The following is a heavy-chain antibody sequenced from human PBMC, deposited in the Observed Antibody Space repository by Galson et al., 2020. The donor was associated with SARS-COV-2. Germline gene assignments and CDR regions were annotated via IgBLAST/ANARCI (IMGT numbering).Heavy chain of an antibody. Sequence: GGSLRLSCSASGIIFSDYAMHWVRQAPGKGLEYVSALSSNGGTSFYADSVNGRFTMSRDNSNNMFYLQMTGLRVEDTALYYCLAYSSTRQSYWGQGTLVTVSS. CDR2: LSSNGGTS. D-gene: IGHD2-2*01. CDR1: GIIFSDYA. CDR3: LAYSSTRQSY. J-gene: IGHJ4*02. V-gene: IGHV3-64D*09.